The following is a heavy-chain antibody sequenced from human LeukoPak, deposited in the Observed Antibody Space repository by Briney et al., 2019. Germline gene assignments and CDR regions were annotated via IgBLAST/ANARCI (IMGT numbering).Heavy chain of an antibody. Sequence: PGGSLRLSCAASGFPFSSYWMHWVRQAPGKELVWVSRINSDESSTSYADSVKGRFTIFRDNAKNTLYLQMNSLRAEDTAVYYCARDFPRGTSGHNMPINPTGYGMDVWGQGTTVTVSS. V-gene: IGHV3-74*01. CDR3: ARDFPRGTSGHNMPINPTGYGMDV. J-gene: IGHJ6*02. CDR1: GFPFSSYW. CDR2: INSDESST. D-gene: IGHD3-10*01.